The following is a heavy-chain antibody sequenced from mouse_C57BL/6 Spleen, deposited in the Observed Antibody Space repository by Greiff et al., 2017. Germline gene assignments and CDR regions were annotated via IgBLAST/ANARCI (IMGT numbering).Heavy chain of an antibody. J-gene: IGHJ4*01. V-gene: IGHV1-82*01. D-gene: IGHD1-1*01. CDR2: IYPGDGDT. CDR3: ARFLNYYGSSYYAMDY. Sequence: VQLQQSGPELVKPGASVKISCKASGYAFSSSWMNWVKQRPGKGLEWLGRIYPGDGDTNYNGKFKGKATLTADKSSSTAYMQLSSLTSEDSAVYFCARFLNYYGSSYYAMDYWGQGTSVTVSS. CDR1: GYAFSSSW.